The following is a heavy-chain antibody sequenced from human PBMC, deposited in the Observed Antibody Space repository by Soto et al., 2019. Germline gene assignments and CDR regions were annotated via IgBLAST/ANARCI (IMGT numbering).Heavy chain of an antibody. CDR2: IKQDGSEK. CDR3: ARDMGVFWSGYPEGGFDY. D-gene: IGHD3-3*01. V-gene: IGHV3-7*01. Sequence: EAQLVESGGGLVQPGGSLRLSCAASGFTFTNYWMSWVRQAPGKGLEWVANIKQDGSEKYYADSAKGRFILSRDNAKTSLYLQMNSLRAEDTAVYYCARDMGVFWSGYPEGGFDYWGQGTPVTVSS. J-gene: IGHJ4*02. CDR1: GFTFTNYW.